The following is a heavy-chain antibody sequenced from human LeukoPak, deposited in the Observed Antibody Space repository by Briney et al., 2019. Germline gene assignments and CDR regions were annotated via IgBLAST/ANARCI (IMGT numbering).Heavy chain of an antibody. CDR1: GFTFSDHY. V-gene: IGHV3-72*01. CDR3: ARGVCGGGCYYYYYYYYMDV. Sequence: PGGSLRLSCAASGFTFSDHYMDWVRQAPGKGLEWVGRTRNKANSYTTEYAASVKGRFTISRDDSKNSLYLQMNSLKTEDTAVYYCARGVCGGGCYYYYYYYYMDVWGKGTTVTVSS. CDR2: TRNKANSYTT. D-gene: IGHD2-21*01. J-gene: IGHJ6*03.